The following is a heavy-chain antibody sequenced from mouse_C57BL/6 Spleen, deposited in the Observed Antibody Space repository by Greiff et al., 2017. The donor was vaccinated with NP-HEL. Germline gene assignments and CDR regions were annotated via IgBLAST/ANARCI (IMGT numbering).Heavy chain of an antibody. V-gene: IGHV1-52*01. J-gene: IGHJ3*01. Sequence: QVQLQQPGAELVRPGSSVKLSCKASGYTFTSYWMHWVKQRPIQGLEWIGNIDPSDSETHYNQKFKDKATLTVDKSSSTAYMQLCSLTSEDSAVYYCARVGAGTEGFAYWGQGTLVTVSA. CDR1: GYTFTSYW. D-gene: IGHD4-1*01. CDR2: IDPSDSET. CDR3: ARVGAGTEGFAY.